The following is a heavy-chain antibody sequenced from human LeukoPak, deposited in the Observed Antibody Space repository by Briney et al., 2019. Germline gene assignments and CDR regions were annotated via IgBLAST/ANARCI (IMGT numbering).Heavy chain of an antibody. CDR2: FDPEDGET. CDR1: GYTLTELS. V-gene: IGHV1-24*01. Sequence: GASVKVSCKVSGYTLTELSMHWVRQAPGKGLEWMGGFDPEDGETIYAQKFQGRVTMTEDTSTDTAYMELSSLRSEDTAVYYCARVRDYDALTGYYTHYYYYGMDVWGQGTTVTVSS. D-gene: IGHD3-9*01. J-gene: IGHJ6*02. CDR3: ARVRDYDALTGYYTHYYYYGMDV.